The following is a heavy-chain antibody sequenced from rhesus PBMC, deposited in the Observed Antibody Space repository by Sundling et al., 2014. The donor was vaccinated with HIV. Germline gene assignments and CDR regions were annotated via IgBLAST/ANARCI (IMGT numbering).Heavy chain of an antibody. CDR3: TRDGGPRRILWYVAYYWVDY. J-gene: IGHJ4*01. D-gene: IGHD2-21*01. CDR2: IRTKSNNAET. Sequence: EVQLVESGGGLVQPGGSLRLSCAASGFTFSTSALNWVRQASGKGLEWVGRIRTKSNNAETAYAASVKGRFTISRDDSKNTLYLQMNSLTTEDTAVYYCTRDGGPRRILWYVAYYWVDYLG. V-gene: IGHV3-118*01. CDR1: GFTFSTSA.